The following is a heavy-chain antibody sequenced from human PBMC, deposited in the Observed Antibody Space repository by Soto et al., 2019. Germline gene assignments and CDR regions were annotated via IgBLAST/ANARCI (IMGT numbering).Heavy chain of an antibody. CDR3: ANRNDYGSGSYFPFDH. J-gene: IGHJ4*02. Sequence: LRLSCAASGFTFSSYGMSWVRQAPGKGLEWVSSISGGGGSTYYADSVKGRFTISRDNSKNTLYLQVSSLRAEDTAVYYCANRNDYGSGSYFPFDHWGQGTLVTDSS. V-gene: IGHV3-23*01. CDR2: ISGGGGST. CDR1: GFTFSSYG. D-gene: IGHD3-10*01.